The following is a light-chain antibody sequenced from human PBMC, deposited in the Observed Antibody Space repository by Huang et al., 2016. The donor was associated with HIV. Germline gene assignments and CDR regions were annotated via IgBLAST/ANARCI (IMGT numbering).Light chain of an antibody. Sequence: EIVLTQSPATLSFSPGERATLSCSASQSVSTYLAWYQQKPGQAPRLLIYDASNRATGIPARFSGSGSGTDVTLTINIREPEDFAVYYCQQRSNSPYTFGQGTKLEIK. CDR2: DAS. CDR1: QSVSTY. CDR3: QQRSNSPYT. V-gene: IGKV3-11*01. J-gene: IGKJ2*01.